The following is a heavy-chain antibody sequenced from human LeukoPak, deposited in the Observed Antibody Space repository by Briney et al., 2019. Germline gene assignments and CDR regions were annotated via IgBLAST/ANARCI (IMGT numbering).Heavy chain of an antibody. CDR1: GFSLTTSGVG. CDR3: AYRDYYDSRGSLD. CDR2: LFWDHDK. Sequence: SGPTLVNPTQTLTLTCTSSGFSLTTSGVGVGWIRQSPGKALEWLALLFWDHDKRYTPSLKNRLTITSDTSKNQVALTLTNMDPVDTATYYCAYRDYYDSRGSLDWGQGTLVTVSS. V-gene: IGHV2-5*02. D-gene: IGHD3-22*01. J-gene: IGHJ4*02.